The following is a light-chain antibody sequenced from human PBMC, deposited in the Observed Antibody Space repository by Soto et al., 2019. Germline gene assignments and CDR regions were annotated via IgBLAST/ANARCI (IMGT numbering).Light chain of an antibody. CDR3: QSYYSSLSGWG. CDR1: SSNIGAGYD. Sequence: QAVVTQPPSVSGAPGQRVTISCTGSSSNIGAGYDVHWYQQLPGTAPKLLIYGNSNRPSGVPYRFSGSKSGTSASLAITGLQAEDEADYYCQSYYSSLSGWGFGGGTKLTVL. V-gene: IGLV1-40*01. J-gene: IGLJ3*02. CDR2: GNS.